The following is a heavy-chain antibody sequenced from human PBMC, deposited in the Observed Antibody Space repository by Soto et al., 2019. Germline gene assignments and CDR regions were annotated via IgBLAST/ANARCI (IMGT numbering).Heavy chain of an antibody. Sequence: EVQLVESGGGLVQPGGCLRLSCAASGFTFSSYSMNWVRQAPGKGLEWVSYISSSSDTIYYADSVKGRFTISRDNAKNSLYLQMNSLRAEDTAVYYCARDLYGDYLFDYWGQGTLVTVSS. V-gene: IGHV3-48*01. J-gene: IGHJ4*02. CDR1: GFTFSSYS. CDR3: ARDLYGDYLFDY. D-gene: IGHD4-17*01. CDR2: ISSSSDTI.